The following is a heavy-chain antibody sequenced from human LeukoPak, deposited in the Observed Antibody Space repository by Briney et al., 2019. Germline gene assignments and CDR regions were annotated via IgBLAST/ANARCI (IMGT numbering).Heavy chain of an antibody. D-gene: IGHD2-2*02. CDR2: IKQDGSEK. Sequence: PGGSLRLSCAASGFTFSSYWMSWVRQAPGKGLEWVANIKQDGSEKYYVDSVKGRFTIPRDNAKNSLYLQMNSLRAEDTAVYYCARDRAYIVVVPAAIQYYYYYMDVWGKGTTVTVSS. J-gene: IGHJ6*03. CDR3: ARDRAYIVVVPAAIQYYYYYMDV. V-gene: IGHV3-7*01. CDR1: GFTFSSYW.